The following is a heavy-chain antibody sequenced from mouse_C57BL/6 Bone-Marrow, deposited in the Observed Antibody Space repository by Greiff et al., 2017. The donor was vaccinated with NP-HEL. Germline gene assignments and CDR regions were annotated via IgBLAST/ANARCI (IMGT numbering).Heavy chain of an antibody. D-gene: IGHD4-1*01. CDR1: GYTFTSYW. CDR2: IDPSDSYT. J-gene: IGHJ4*01. CDR3: ARELGYYAMDY. Sequence: QVQLQQSGAELVMPGASVKLSCKASGYTFTSYWMHWVKQRPGQGLEWIGEIDPSDSYTNYNQKFKGKSTLTVDKSSSTAYMQLSSLTSEDSAVYYWARELGYYAMDYWGQGTSVTVSS. V-gene: IGHV1-69*01.